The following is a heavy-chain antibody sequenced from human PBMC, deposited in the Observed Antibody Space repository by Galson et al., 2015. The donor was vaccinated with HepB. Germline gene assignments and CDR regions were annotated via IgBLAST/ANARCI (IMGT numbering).Heavy chain of an antibody. Sequence: CAISGDSVSSNSAAWNWIRQSPSRGLEWLGRTYYRSKWYNDYAVSVKSRITINPDTSKNQFSRKLSSVTAADTAVYYRARGINGYDYIWGSYRYTYVRAFDIWGQGTMVTVSS. CDR2: TYYRSKWYN. D-gene: IGHD3-16*02. CDR1: GDSVSSNSAA. J-gene: IGHJ3*02. V-gene: IGHV6-1*01. CDR3: ARGINGYDYIWGSYRYTYVRAFDI.